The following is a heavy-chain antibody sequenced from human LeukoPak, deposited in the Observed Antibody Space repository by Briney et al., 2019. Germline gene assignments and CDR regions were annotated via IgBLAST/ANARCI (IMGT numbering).Heavy chain of an antibody. V-gene: IGHV3-30-3*01. D-gene: IGHD3-9*01. CDR3: ARDILSGESAPDAFDI. CDR2: ISYDGSNK. Sequence: GGSLRLSCAASGFTFSSYAMHWVRQAPGKGLEWVAVISYDGSNKYYADSVKGRFTISRDNSKNTLYLQMNSLRAEDTAVYYCARDILSGESAPDAFDIWGQGTMVTVSS. CDR1: GFTFSSYA. J-gene: IGHJ3*02.